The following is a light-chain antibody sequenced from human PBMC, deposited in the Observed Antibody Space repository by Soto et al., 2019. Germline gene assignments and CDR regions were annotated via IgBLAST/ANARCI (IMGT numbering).Light chain of an antibody. CDR3: AVWDDSLTAPV. J-gene: IGLJ2*01. CDR1: RSNIGTNA. V-gene: IGLV1-44*01. Sequence: QAVVTQPPSASGTPGQRVTISCSGSRSNIGTNAVNWYQQLPGTAPKVLLYGDNQRPSGVPARFSGSRSGTSASLAISGLRSEDEADYFCAVWDDSLTAPVFGGGTKLTVL. CDR2: GDN.